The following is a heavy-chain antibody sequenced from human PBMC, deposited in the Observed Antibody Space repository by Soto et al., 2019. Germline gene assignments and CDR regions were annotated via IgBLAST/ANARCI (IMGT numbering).Heavy chain of an antibody. J-gene: IGHJ4*02. Sequence: SETLSLTCTVSGYSISNGYYWAWIRQSPGKGLEWIGSVYQTVSTYYNPSLESRVTILVDIAKNHFSLRLNSVTAADTAVYFCAREKGHSNPFDFWGPGMRVTVSS. V-gene: IGHV4-38-2*02. CDR3: AREKGHSNPFDF. CDR2: VYQTVST. D-gene: IGHD4-4*01. CDR1: GYSISNGYY.